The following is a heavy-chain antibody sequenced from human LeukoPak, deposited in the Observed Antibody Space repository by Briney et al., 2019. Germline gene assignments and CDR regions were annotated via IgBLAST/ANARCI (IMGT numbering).Heavy chain of an antibody. Sequence: SETLTLTCAVSGGSVSSGSYYWSWIRQPPGKGLEWIGYIYYSGSTNYNPSLKSRVTISVDTSKNQFSLKLSSVTAADTAVYYCARHLTFYYYGMDVWGQGTTVTVSS. CDR2: IYYSGST. V-gene: IGHV4-61*01. J-gene: IGHJ6*02. D-gene: IGHD2-21*02. CDR3: ARHLTFYYYGMDV. CDR1: GGSVSSGSYY.